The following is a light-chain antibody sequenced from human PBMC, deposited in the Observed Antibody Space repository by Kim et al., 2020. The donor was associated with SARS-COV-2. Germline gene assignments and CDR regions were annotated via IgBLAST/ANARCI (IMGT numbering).Light chain of an antibody. CDR2: VNNDGSH. CDR1: SGHSGNA. Sequence: QPVLTQSPTASASLGASVKLTCTLNSGHSGNAIAWHQQQPEKGPRYLMKVNNDGSHSKGDGIPDRFSGSSSGAERYLAISSLQSVDEADYYRQSWGVFGGGTQLTVL. V-gene: IGLV4-69*01. CDR3: QSWGV. J-gene: IGLJ3*02.